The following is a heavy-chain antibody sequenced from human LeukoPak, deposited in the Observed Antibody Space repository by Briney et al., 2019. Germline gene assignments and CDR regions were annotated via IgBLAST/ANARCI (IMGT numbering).Heavy chain of an antibody. CDR2: INNDGSGT. V-gene: IGHV3-74*01. D-gene: IGHD1-14*01. CDR3: ARGGPDHAFDI. CDR1: GFTFRNYW. Sequence: GGSLRLSCATSGFTFRNYWMYWVRQTPGKGLVYVSRINNDGSGTTYAESVKGRFTISRDNGNNGVYLQMNGLRAEDTAVYYCARGGPDHAFDIWGQGTMVTVS. J-gene: IGHJ3*02.